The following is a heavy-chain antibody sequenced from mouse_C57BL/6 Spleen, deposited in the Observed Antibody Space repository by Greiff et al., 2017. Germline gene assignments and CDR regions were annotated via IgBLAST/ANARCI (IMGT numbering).Heavy chain of an antibody. CDR1: GYAFSSYW. CDR2: IYPGDGDT. CDR3: ARSYSNYSYYAMDY. Sequence: QVQLQQSGAELVKPGASVKISCKASGYAFSSYWMNWVKQRPGKGLDWIGQIYPGDGDTNYNGKFKGKATLTVDKSSSTAYMQLSSLTSEDSAVYFCARSYSNYSYYAMDYWGQGTSVTVSS. J-gene: IGHJ4*01. V-gene: IGHV1-80*01. D-gene: IGHD2-5*01.